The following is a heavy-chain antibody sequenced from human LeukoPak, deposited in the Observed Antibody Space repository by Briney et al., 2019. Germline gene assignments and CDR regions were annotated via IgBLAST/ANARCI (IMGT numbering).Heavy chain of an antibody. Sequence: SETLSLTCTVSGGSISSYYWSWIRQPPGKGLEWIGYIHYSGSTNYNPSLKGRVTISVDTSKNQFSLKLSSVTAADTAVYYCAAGYSSSWYDYWGQGTLVTVSS. CDR3: AAGYSSSWYDY. CDR1: GGSISSYY. V-gene: IGHV4-59*08. D-gene: IGHD6-13*01. CDR2: IHYSGST. J-gene: IGHJ4*02.